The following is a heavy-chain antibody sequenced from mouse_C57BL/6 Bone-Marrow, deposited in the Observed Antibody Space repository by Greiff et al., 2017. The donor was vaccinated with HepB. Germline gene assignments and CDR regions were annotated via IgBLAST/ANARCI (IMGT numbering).Heavy chain of an antibody. CDR3: ARGYYGSSPYWYFDV. CDR2: ISSGSSTI. J-gene: IGHJ1*03. Sequence: EVQLVKSGGGLVKPGGSLKLSCAASGFTFSDYGMHWVRQAPEKGLEWVAYISSGSSTIYYADTVKGRFTISRDNAKNTLFLQMTSLRSEDTAMYYCARGYYGSSPYWYFDVWGTGTTVTVSS. D-gene: IGHD1-1*01. CDR1: GFTFSDYG. V-gene: IGHV5-17*01.